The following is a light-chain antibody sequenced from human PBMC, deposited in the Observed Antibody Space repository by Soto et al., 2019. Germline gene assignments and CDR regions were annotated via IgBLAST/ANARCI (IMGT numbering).Light chain of an antibody. J-gene: IGKJ5*01. Sequence: DIQITQSPSYVSASVGDRVTITCQASQDISNYLNWYQQKPGKAPKLLIYDASNLETGVPSKFSGSGSGTDFTLTISSLQPENFATYYCQHDTVGQGTRLEIK. V-gene: IGKV1-33*01. CDR1: QDISNY. CDR3: QHDT. CDR2: DAS.